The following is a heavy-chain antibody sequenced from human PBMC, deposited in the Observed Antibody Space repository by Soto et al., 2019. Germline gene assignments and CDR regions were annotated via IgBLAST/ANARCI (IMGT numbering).Heavy chain of an antibody. J-gene: IGHJ4*02. CDR2: IYTDGGT. D-gene: IGHD3-16*01. Sequence: GWSLRLSCAACGLSVSSNSMSWVRQAPGKGLEWVSLIYTDGGTYYGDSVKGRFTISRDTSKNTLSLQMTSLRADDTAVYYCARDNSMLGAPFHYWGQGTLVTVSS. CDR1: GLSVSSNS. V-gene: IGHV3-53*01. CDR3: ARDNSMLGAPFHY.